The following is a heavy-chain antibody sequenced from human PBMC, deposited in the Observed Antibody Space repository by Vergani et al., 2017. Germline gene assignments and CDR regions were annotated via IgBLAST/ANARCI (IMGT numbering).Heavy chain of an antibody. D-gene: IGHD2-21*01. J-gene: IGHJ6*02. Sequence: QVQLQESGPGLVKPSQTLSLTCTVSGGSISSGSYYWSWIRQPAGKGLEWIGRIYTSGSTNYNPSLKSRVTISVDTSKNQFSLKLSSVTAADTAVYYCARQNILVYYYYGMDVWGQGTTVTVSS. CDR3: ARQNILVYYYYGMDV. CDR2: IYTSGST. V-gene: IGHV4-61*02. CDR1: GGSISSGSYY.